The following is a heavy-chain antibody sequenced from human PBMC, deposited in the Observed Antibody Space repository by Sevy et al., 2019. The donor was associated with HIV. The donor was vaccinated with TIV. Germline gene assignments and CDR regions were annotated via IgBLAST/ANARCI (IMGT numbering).Heavy chain of an antibody. V-gene: IGHV4-31*03. J-gene: IGHJ3*01. D-gene: IGHD1-26*01. CDR2: ISYSGRT. Sequence: SETLSLTCTVSGGSISSLNYYWSWIRQHTGKGQEWIGYISYSGRTSYNPSLKSRLTISLDTSKNQFSLRLSSVTAADTALFYCARANAYLTSDAFDLWGQGTMVTVSS. CDR3: ARANAYLTSDAFDL. CDR1: GGSISSLNYY.